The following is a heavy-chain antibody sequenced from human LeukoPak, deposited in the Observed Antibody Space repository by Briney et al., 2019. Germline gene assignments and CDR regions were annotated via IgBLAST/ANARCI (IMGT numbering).Heavy chain of an antibody. J-gene: IGHJ6*02. D-gene: IGHD3-10*01. Sequence: SQTLSLTCAISGDSVSSNSAAWNWIRPSPSRGLEWLGRTHYRSKWYNDYAVSVKSRISINPDTSKNQFSLQVNSVTPEDTAVYYCARDSDGDYYGMDVWGQGTTVSVSS. V-gene: IGHV6-1*01. CDR1: GDSVSSNSAA. CDR2: THYRSKWYN. CDR3: ARDSDGDYYGMDV.